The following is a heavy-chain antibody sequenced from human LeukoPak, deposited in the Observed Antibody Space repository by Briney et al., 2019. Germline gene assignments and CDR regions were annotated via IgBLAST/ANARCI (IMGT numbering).Heavy chain of an antibody. D-gene: IGHD3-10*01. CDR1: GGSFSGYY. J-gene: IGHJ4*02. CDR3: ARVPDRYGSGSYYAVYFDY. V-gene: IGHV4-34*01. CDR2: INHSGST. Sequence: SETLSLTCAVYGGSFSGYYWSWIRQPPGKGLEWIGEINHSGSTNYNPSLKSRVTISVDTSKNQFSLKLSSVTAADTAVYYCARVPDRYGSGSYYAVYFDYWGQGTLVTVSS.